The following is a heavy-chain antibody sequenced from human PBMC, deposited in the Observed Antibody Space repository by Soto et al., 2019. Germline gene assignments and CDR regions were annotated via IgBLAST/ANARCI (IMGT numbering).Heavy chain of an antibody. CDR3: AKDTRYCGGDCYAYYYYYGMDV. D-gene: IGHD2-21*02. J-gene: IGHJ6*02. CDR1: GFTFSSYG. CDR2: ISYDGSNK. Sequence: QVQLVESGGGVVQPGRSLRLSCAASGFTFSSYGMHWVRQAPGKGLEWVAVISYDGSNKYYADSVKGRFTISRDNFKXTXXXQXXSLRAEDTAVYYCAKDTRYCGGDCYAYYYYYGMDVWGQGTTVTVSS. V-gene: IGHV3-30*18.